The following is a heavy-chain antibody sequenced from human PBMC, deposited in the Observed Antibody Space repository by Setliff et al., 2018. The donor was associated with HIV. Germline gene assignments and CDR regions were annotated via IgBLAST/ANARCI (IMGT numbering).Heavy chain of an antibody. D-gene: IGHD6-6*01. CDR2: SYHSGSP. J-gene: IGHJ6*02. CDR1: RGPLSSGGYY. CDR3: ARMGAARPLYYYGMDV. Sequence: SETLSLTCSVFRGPLSSGGYYWSWIRQHPGKGLEWIGYSYHSGSPSYNPSLKSRTTISVDTSKNEFSLKLSSVTAADTAVYYCARMGAARPLYYYGMDVWGRGTTVTVSS. V-gene: IGHV4-31*03.